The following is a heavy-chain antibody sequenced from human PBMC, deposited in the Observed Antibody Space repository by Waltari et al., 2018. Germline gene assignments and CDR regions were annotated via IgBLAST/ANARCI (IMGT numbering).Heavy chain of an antibody. CDR1: GYRFTDYY. V-gene: IGHV1-69-2*01. J-gene: IGHJ3*01. CDR2: VDPEDGET. D-gene: IGHD3-10*01. Sequence: EVQLLQSGTELKKPGSTVKISCQVSGYRFTDYYIHWGQQAPGKGPQWMGLVDPEDGETIYAERFQGRVTITADTSTETAFMELSSLTSDDTAVYYCVTALGDRSSASRPFDVWGLGTLITVSS. CDR3: VTALGDRSSASRPFDV.